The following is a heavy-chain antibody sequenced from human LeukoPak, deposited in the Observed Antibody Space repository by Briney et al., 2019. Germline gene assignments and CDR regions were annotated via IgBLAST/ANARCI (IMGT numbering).Heavy chain of an antibody. CDR3: ARDHYYDSSGPEPPPSDY. Sequence: GGSLRLSCAASGFTFSSYAMHWVRQAPGKGLEWVAVISYDGSNKYYADSVKGRFTISRDNSKNTLYLQMNSLRAEDTAVYYCARDHYYDSSGPEPPPSDYWGQGTLATVSS. D-gene: IGHD3-22*01. CDR1: GFTFSSYA. V-gene: IGHV3-30*04. J-gene: IGHJ4*02. CDR2: ISYDGSNK.